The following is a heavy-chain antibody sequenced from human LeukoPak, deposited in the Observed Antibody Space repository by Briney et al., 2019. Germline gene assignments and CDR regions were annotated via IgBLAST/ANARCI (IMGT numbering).Heavy chain of an antibody. CDR3: AKTYSSSRAHYFYYYYMDV. CDR2: MNPNSGNT. J-gene: IGHJ6*03. V-gene: IGHV1-8*03. CDR1: GYTFTSYG. D-gene: IGHD6-13*01. Sequence: ASVKVSCKASGYTFTSYGISWVRQATGQGLEWMGWMNPNSGNTGYAQKFQGRVTITRNTSISTAYMELSSLRSEDTAVYYCAKTYSSSRAHYFYYYYMDVWGKGTTVTISS.